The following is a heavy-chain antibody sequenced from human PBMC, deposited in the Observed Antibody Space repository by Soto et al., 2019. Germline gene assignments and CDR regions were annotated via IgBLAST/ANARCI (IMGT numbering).Heavy chain of an antibody. V-gene: IGHV3-48*01. J-gene: IGHJ6*03. CDR1: GFTFSSYS. CDR2: ISSSSTNI. Sequence: GGSLRLSCAASGFTFSSYSLNWVRQAPGKGLEWLSYISSSSTNIYYADSVKGRFTISRDNAKNSLYLQMNSLRAEDTAVYYCARDPSSYYYMDVWGKGTTVTVSS. CDR3: ARDPSSYYYMDV.